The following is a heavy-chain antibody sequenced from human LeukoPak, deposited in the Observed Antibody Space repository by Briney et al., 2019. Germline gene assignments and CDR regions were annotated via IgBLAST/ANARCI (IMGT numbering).Heavy chain of an antibody. Sequence: ASVKVSCKASGYTFTGYYMHWVRQAPGQGLEWMGWINPNSGGTNYAQKFQGRVTMTRDTSISTAYMELSRLRSDHTAVYYCARWGGYCSSTSCYTGFDYWGQGTLVTVSS. D-gene: IGHD2-2*02. J-gene: IGHJ4*02. CDR1: GYTFTGYY. CDR2: INPNSGGT. V-gene: IGHV1-2*02. CDR3: ARWGGYCSSTSCYTGFDY.